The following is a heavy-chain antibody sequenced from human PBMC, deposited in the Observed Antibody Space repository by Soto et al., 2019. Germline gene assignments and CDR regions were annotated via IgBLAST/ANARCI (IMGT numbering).Heavy chain of an antibody. Sequence: GGSLRLSCAASGFTFDDYAMHWVRQAPGKGLEWVSGISWNSGSIGYADSVKGRFTISRDNSKNSLYLQMNSLRTEDTALYYWAKGGQWLVGVFYYYGMDVWGQGTTVTVSS. V-gene: IGHV3-9*01. J-gene: IGHJ6*02. CDR3: AKGGQWLVGVFYYYGMDV. CDR1: GFTFDDYA. D-gene: IGHD6-19*01. CDR2: ISWNSGSI.